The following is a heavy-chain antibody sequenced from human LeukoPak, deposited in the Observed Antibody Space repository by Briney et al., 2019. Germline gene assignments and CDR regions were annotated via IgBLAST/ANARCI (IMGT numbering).Heavy chain of an antibody. CDR3: VRSYVIVTGYYPLAY. Sequence: SETLSLTCTVSGGSISLSSHYWDWIRQPPGKGLEWIGSISYSGSTYYNPSLKSRVTMSVDTSKSQFSLELSSVTAADTSVYFCVRSYVIVTGYYPLAYWGQGTLVTVSS. CDR1: GGSISLSSHY. J-gene: IGHJ4*02. D-gene: IGHD3-9*01. V-gene: IGHV4-39*01. CDR2: ISYSGST.